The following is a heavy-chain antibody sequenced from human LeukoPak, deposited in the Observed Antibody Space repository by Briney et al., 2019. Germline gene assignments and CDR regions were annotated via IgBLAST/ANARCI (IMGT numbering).Heavy chain of an antibody. V-gene: IGHV1-24*01. Sequence: ASVKVSCKVSGYTLTELSMHWVRQDPGKGLEWMGGFDPEDGETIYAQKFQGRVTMTEDTSTDTAYMELSSLRSEDTAVYYCATQEVGSTQPGGVDYWGQGTLVTVSS. CDR1: GYTLTELS. J-gene: IGHJ4*02. CDR3: ATQEVGSTQPGGVDY. CDR2: FDPEDGET. D-gene: IGHD3-16*01.